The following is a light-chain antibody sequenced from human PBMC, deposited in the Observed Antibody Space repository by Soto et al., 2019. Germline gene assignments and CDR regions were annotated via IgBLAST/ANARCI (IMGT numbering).Light chain of an antibody. CDR2: GAS. CDR3: QQSDNWPPT. J-gene: IGKJ1*01. Sequence: EIVMTQSPATLSLSPGERATLSCRASRSVSTKLVWYQHKPGQPPRLLISGASVRATGIPDRFSGSGSGTEFTLTIASLQSEDFAVYYCQQSDNWPPTFGQGTKVDIK. V-gene: IGKV3-15*01. CDR1: RSVSTK.